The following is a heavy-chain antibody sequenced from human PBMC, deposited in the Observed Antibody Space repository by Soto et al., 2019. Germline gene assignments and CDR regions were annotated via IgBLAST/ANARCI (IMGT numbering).Heavy chain of an antibody. D-gene: IGHD1-7*01. J-gene: IGHJ5*02. CDR2: ISAYSGNT. CDR1: GYTFKSFG. V-gene: IGHV1-18*01. Sequence: QVQLVKSGAEVKKPGASVKVTCTASGYTFKSFGVSWVRQAPGQGLEWMGWISAYSGNTNYEQKFQGRITLTTDTSTSTAYMELSGLRSNDTAVYYYARDDWIYVWLKWFDTWGQGSLVSDSS. CDR3: ARDDWIYVWLKWFDT.